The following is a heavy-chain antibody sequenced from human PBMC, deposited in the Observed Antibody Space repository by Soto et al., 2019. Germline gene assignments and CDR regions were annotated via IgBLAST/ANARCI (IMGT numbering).Heavy chain of an antibody. Sequence: GGSLRLSCAASVFTFSRFELHWVRQAPGKGLEWISYISSSGSTAYYASSVEGRFTISRDNANNSVYLQMDSLRAEDTALYYCTRAAWFPYLSFYWGQGALVTVSS. CDR2: ISSSGSTA. J-gene: IGHJ4*02. CDR1: VFTFSRFE. CDR3: TRAAWFPYLSFY. D-gene: IGHD3-10*01. V-gene: IGHV3-48*03.